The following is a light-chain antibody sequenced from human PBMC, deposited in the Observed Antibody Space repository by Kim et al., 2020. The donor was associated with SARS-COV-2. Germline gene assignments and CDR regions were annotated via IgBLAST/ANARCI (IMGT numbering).Light chain of an antibody. CDR3: EQYGSSQA. CDR2: GAS. Sequence: EIVLTQSPGTLSLSPGERATLSCRASQSVSSSYLAWYQQKPGQAPRLLIYGASSRATGIPDRFSGSGSGTDFTLTISRLEPEDFAVYSCEQYGSSQAFGQGNKLEI. J-gene: IGKJ2*01. CDR1: QSVSSSY. V-gene: IGKV3-20*01.